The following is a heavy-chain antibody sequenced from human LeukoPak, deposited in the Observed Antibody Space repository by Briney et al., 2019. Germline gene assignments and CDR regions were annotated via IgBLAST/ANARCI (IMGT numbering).Heavy chain of an antibody. Sequence: SETLSLTCTVSGGSISSYYWSWIRQPAGKGLEWIGRIYTSGSTNYNPSLKSRVTMSVDTSKNQFSLKLSSVTAADTAVYYCAREEDYYGSGSYCLLDPWGQGTLVTVTS. CDR3: AREEDYYGSGSYCLLDP. D-gene: IGHD3-10*01. J-gene: IGHJ5*02. CDR2: IYTSGST. V-gene: IGHV4-4*07. CDR1: GGSISSYY.